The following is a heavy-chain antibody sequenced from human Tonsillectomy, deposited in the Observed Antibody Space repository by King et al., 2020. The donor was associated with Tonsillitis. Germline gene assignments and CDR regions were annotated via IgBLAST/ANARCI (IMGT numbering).Heavy chain of an antibody. J-gene: IGHJ3*02. V-gene: IGHV3-53*04. Sequence: DVQLVESGGGLVQPGGSLRLSCAASGFTFSSNYMSWVRQAPGKGLEWVSVIYSGGSTYYADSVKGRVTISRHNSKNTLYLPMNSLRAEETAVYYCARDAGYYYGNDAFYIWGHGTMVSVSS. D-gene: IGHD3-10*01. CDR2: IYSGGST. CDR3: ARDAGYYYGNDAFYI. CDR1: GFTFSSNY.